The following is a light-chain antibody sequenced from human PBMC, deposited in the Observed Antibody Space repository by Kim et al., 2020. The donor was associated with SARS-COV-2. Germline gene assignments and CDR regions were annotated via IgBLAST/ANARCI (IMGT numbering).Light chain of an antibody. CDR3: QVWDNNTWV. J-gene: IGLJ3*02. CDR2: RDS. Sequence: VALGQTASITCGGDNIGSKHVHWYQQKAGQAPVLVIYRDSSRPAEIPERFSGSNSGNTATLTVSRAQAGDEADYYCQVWDNNTWVFGAGTQLTVL. V-gene: IGLV3-9*01. CDR1: NIGSKH.